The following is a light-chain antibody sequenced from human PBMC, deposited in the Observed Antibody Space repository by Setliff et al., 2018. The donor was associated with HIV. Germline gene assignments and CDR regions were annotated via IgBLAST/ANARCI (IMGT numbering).Light chain of an antibody. Sequence: QSALAQPASVSGSLGQSITISCTGTSSDVGGYDYVSWYQQHPGKAPKLMIHEVNKRPSGVPDRFSGSKSDNTASLTVSGLQAEDEADYYCSSYGASRVFGTGTKVTV. CDR1: SSDVGGYDY. V-gene: IGLV2-8*01. CDR2: EVN. CDR3: SSYGASRV. J-gene: IGLJ1*01.